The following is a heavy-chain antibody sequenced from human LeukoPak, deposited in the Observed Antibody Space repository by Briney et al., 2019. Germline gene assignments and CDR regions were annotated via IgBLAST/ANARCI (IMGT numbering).Heavy chain of an antibody. CDR3: ARGLASCGGDCYSGRYYYYAMDV. CDR1: GYSFTSCL. D-gene: IGHD2-21*02. V-gene: IGHV1-46*01. Sequence: ASVNVSCWASGYSFTSCLIHWVRQAAGQGFEWMGLINPSGGSTRYAQRFQGRVTMTSDTSTGTVDMEQSSMRSEDTAVYFCARGLASCGGDCYSGRYYYYAMDVWGQGTTVTVAS. CDR2: INPSGGST. J-gene: IGHJ6*02.